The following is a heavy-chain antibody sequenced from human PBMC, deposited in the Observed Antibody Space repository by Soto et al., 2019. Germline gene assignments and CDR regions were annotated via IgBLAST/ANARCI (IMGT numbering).Heavy chain of an antibody. D-gene: IGHD6-13*01. V-gene: IGHV3-7*01. J-gene: IGHJ4*02. Sequence: PGGSLRLSCAASGFTFSSYWMSWFRQAPGKGLEWVANIKQDGSEKYYVDSVKGRFTISRDNANNSLFLQMSSLRAEDTAVYYCATSRTFDYWGQGTLVTVSS. CDR1: GFTFSSYW. CDR3: ATSRTFDY. CDR2: IKQDGSEK.